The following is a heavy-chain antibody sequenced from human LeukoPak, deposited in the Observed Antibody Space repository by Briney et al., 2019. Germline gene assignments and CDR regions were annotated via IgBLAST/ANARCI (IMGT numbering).Heavy chain of an antibody. J-gene: IGHJ6*03. Sequence: PGGSLRLSCAASGFTFSNYWMSWVRQAPGKGLVWVSRINTDGSSTSYADSVKGRFTISRDNAKNTLYLQMNSLRAEDTAVYYCARVGRNDCSSTSCDYYYYMDVWGKGITVTVSS. CDR1: GFTFSNYW. CDR2: INTDGSST. D-gene: IGHD2-2*01. CDR3: ARVGRNDCSSTSCDYYYYMDV. V-gene: IGHV3-74*01.